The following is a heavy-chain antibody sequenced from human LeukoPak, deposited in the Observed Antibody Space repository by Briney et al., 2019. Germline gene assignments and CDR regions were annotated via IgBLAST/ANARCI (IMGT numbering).Heavy chain of an antibody. V-gene: IGHV3-23*01. Sequence: PGRSLRLSCAASGFTFSSYAMSWVRQAPGKGLEWVSAISGSGGSTYYADSVKGRFTISRDNSKNTLYLQMNSLRAEDTAVYYCAKVPWNYWSGRHYFDYWGQGTLVTVSS. CDR3: AKVPWNYWSGRHYFDY. J-gene: IGHJ4*02. CDR2: ISGSGGST. CDR1: GFTFSSYA. D-gene: IGHD1-7*01.